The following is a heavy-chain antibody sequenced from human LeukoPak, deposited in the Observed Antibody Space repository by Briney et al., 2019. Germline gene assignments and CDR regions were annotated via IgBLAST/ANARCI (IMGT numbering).Heavy chain of an antibody. J-gene: IGHJ5*02. Sequence: PGGSLRLSCAASGFTFSSYGMSWVRQAPGKGLEWVSAISGSGGSTYYADSVKGRFTISRDNSKNTLYLQMNSLRAEDTAVYYCAKDSSSWYSPHWFDPWGQGTLVTVSS. V-gene: IGHV3-23*01. CDR1: GFTFSSYG. CDR3: AKDSSSWYSPHWFDP. D-gene: IGHD6-13*01. CDR2: ISGSGGST.